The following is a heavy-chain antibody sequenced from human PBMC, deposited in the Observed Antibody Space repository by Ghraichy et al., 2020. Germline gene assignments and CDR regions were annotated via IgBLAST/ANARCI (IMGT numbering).Heavy chain of an antibody. CDR1: GGSFSGYY. D-gene: IGHD4-11*01. Sequence: SETLSLTCAVYGGSFSGYYWSWIRQPPGKGLEWIGEINHSGSTNYNPSLKSRVTISVDTSKNQFSLKLSSVTAADTAVYYCARGYTSPLVPRPYYYYMDVWGKGTTVTVSS. J-gene: IGHJ6*03. CDR2: INHSGST. CDR3: ARGYTSPLVPRPYYYYMDV. V-gene: IGHV4-34*01.